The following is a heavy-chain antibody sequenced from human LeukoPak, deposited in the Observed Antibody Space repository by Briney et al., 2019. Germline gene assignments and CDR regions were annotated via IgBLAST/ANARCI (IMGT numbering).Heavy chain of an antibody. CDR3: ATGGNTAGPTTFDY. V-gene: IGHV1-69*04. CDR1: GGTFNSYA. J-gene: IGHJ4*02. D-gene: IGHD3-16*01. Sequence: ASVKVSCKASGGTFNSYAISWVRQAPGQGLEWMGRIIPILGITNYAQKFQGRVTITADKSTSTAYMELSSLRSEDTAVYYCATGGNTAGPTTFDYWGQGTLVTVSS. CDR2: IIPILGIT.